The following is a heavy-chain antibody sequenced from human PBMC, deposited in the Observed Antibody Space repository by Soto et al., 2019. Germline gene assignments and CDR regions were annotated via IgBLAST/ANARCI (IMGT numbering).Heavy chain of an antibody. J-gene: IGHJ4*02. CDR3: ARCGPEGSFEH. CDR1: GFSLTASGVG. Sequence: SGPTLVNPTRTLTLTCTFSGFSLTASGVGVGWIRQPPGKALAWLALIYWDGDQYYNSSLKSRVTITRDTSKNQVVLTMTNMDPVDTATYYCARCGPEGSFEHWGQGTLVTVSS. CDR2: IYWDGDQ. D-gene: IGHD2-15*01. V-gene: IGHV2-5*02.